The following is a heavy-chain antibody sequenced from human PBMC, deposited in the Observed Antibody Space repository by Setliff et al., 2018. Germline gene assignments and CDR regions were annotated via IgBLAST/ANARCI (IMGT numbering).Heavy chain of an antibody. V-gene: IGHV3-23*01. J-gene: IGHJ4*02. CDR3: AGDPPGPHLVYTY. CDR1: GFTFTSYA. CDR2: ISGSGGST. D-gene: IGHD3-16*01. Sequence: PGESLKISCAASGFTFTSYAMNWVRQAPGKGLEWVSAISGSGGSTDYADSVKGRFTISRDNSKNTLYLQMNGLRAEDTAIYYCAGDPPGPHLVYTYWGQGALVTVSS.